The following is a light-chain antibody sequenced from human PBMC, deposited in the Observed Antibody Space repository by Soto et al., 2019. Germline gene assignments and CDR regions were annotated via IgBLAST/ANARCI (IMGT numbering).Light chain of an antibody. CDR3: QQSYSSIT. V-gene: IGKV1-27*01. CDR1: QGISNS. J-gene: IGKJ5*01. CDR2: AAS. Sequence: IHITQSPSTLSSSXXYIXTITXRASQGISNSLAWYQQKPGKVPRLLIYAASILQLGVPSRFSGSGSGTDFTLTISSLQPEDFATYYCQQSYSSITFGQGTRLEIK.